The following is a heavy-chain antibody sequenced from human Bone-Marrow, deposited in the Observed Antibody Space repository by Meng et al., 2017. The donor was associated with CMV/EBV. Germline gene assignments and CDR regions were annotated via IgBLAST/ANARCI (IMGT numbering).Heavy chain of an antibody. CDR1: GYSFTSYW. V-gene: IGHV5-51*01. Sequence: GESLKISCKGSGYSFTSYWIGWVRQMPGKGLEWMGIIYPGDSDPRYSPSFQGQVTISADKSISTAYLQWSSLKASDTAMYYCARSIAARPGGMDVWGQGNTVTVSS. CDR2: IYPGDSDP. D-gene: IGHD6-6*01. CDR3: ARSIAARPGGMDV. J-gene: IGHJ6*02.